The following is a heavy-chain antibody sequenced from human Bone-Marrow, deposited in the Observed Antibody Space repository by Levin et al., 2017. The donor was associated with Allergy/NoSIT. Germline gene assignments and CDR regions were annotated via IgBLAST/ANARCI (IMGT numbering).Heavy chain of an antibody. D-gene: IGHD3-10*01. CDR1: GFSLSSYN. J-gene: IGHJ4*02. CDR3: AIGSKYGSSSYFPIQN. Sequence: KLGESLKISCTASGFSLSSYNMHWVRQAPGKGLEWVSLISSSSSYIYYADSVRGRFTISRDSAKNSLYLQMNRLRVEDAAVYYCAIGSKYGSSSYFPIQNWGQGTLVTVSS. CDR2: ISSSSSYI. V-gene: IGHV3-21*01.